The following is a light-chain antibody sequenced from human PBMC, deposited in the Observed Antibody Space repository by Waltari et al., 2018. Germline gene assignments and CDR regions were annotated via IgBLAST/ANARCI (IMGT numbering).Light chain of an antibody. CDR2: DAS. CDR3: QQRSTWPHIT. J-gene: IGKJ5*01. Sequence: EIVLTQSPATLSLSPGERATLSCRASQSISSSLAWHQQKPGQAPRLLIYDASNRATGIPARFSGSGSGTDFTLTISSLEPEDFAVYYCQQRSTWPHITFGQGTRLEIK. CDR1: QSISSS. V-gene: IGKV3-11*01.